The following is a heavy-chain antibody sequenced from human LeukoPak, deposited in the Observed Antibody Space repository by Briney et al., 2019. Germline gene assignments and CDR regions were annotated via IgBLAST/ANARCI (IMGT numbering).Heavy chain of an antibody. D-gene: IGHD1-1*01. Sequence: ASVTVSCTASGYTFTGYYMHWVRQAPGQGLEWMGIINPSAGGTTYAQKFQGRVTMTRDTSTSTVYMELSSLRSEDTAVYYCARETNDWNFDYWGQGTLVTVSS. V-gene: IGHV1-46*01. CDR2: INPSAGGT. CDR1: GYTFTGYY. J-gene: IGHJ4*02. CDR3: ARETNDWNFDY.